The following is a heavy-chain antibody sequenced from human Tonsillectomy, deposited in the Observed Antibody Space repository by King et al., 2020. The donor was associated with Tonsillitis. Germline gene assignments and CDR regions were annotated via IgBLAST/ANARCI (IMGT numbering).Heavy chain of an antibody. CDR2: IHPNSGGT. J-gene: IGHJ4*02. D-gene: IGHD4-17*01. CDR3: ARSFVPWGFGDNNPVDY. CDR1: GYTFTDYY. Sequence: QLVQSGAEVKKPGASVKVSCKASGYTFTDYYLHWVRQAPGQGLEWMGWIHPNSGGTSSAQKFLGRVTMTRDTSITTVYMDLSRLRSDDTAIYYCARSFVPWGFGDNNPVDYWGQGTLVTVSS. V-gene: IGHV1-2*02.